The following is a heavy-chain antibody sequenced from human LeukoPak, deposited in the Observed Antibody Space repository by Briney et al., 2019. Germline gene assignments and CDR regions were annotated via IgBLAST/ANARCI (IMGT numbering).Heavy chain of an antibody. CDR3: ARRYCGGDCYSPDYGMDV. CDR1: GGTFSSYA. J-gene: IGHJ6*02. D-gene: IGHD2-21*02. Sequence: SVKVSCKASGGTFSSYAISWVRQAPGQGREWMGRIIPIFGIANYAQKFQGRVTITADKSTSTAYMELSNLRSEDTAVYYCARRYCGGDCYSPDYGMDVWGQGTTVTVSS. CDR2: IIPIFGIA. V-gene: IGHV1-69*04.